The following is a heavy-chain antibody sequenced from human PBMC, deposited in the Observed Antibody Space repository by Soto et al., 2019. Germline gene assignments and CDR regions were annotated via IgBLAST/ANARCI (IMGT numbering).Heavy chain of an antibody. D-gene: IGHD5-12*01. CDR3: VRVVAIPGYTDY. V-gene: IGHV1-69*12. CDR1: GGTFSSYA. Sequence: QVQLVQSGAEVRQPASSVKVACKTSGGTFSSYAISWVRQAPGQGLEWMGVIVPIVDTATYAQKFQGRVTITADESTSTAYMELSRMRADDTSVYSCVRVVAIPGYTDYWGQGTLVTVYS. J-gene: IGHJ4*02. CDR2: IVPIVDTA.